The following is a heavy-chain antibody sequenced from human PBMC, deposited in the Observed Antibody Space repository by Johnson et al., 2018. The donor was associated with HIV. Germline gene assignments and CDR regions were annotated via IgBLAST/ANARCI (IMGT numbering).Heavy chain of an antibody. J-gene: IGHJ3*01. CDR2: ISFDGANT. Sequence: QMQFVESGGGVVQPGRSLRLSCAASGFTSSSYTMHWVRQAPGQRLEWVAVISFDGANTYYADSVKGRFNISRENSKNMVYLKMHSLGPEDTAVYYCARDGRDLVTRGSFDVWGQGTVVTVSS. V-gene: IGHV3-30*14. CDR1: GFTSSSYT. D-gene: IGHD3-9*01. CDR3: ARDGRDLVTRGSFDV.